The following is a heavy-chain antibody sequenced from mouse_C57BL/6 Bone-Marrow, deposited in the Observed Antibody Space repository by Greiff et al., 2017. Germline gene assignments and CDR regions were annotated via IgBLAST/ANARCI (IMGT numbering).Heavy chain of an antibody. CDR2: IDPANGNT. J-gene: IGHJ3*01. D-gene: IGHD1-1*01. CDR1: GFHIKNTY. CDR3: GITPWFAY. Sequence: VQLQQSVAELVRPGASVKLSCTASGFHIKNTYMHWVKQRPDQGLEWIGRIDPANGNTKYAPKVQGKATITADTSSNTAYLQLSSLTSEDTAIYYCGITPWFAYWGQGTLVTVSA. V-gene: IGHV14-3*01.